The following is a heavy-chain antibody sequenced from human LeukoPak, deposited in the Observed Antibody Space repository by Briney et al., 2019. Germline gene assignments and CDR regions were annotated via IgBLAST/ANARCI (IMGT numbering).Heavy chain of an antibody. D-gene: IGHD3-22*01. CDR1: GFTVSSNY. Sequence: PGGSLRLSCAASGFTVSSNYMSRGRQAPGTELGWLSIIYSAGSTYYAESVKGRFTNSRDKSKNTLYLQMNSLRAEDTAVYYCARDYYDSSGYDYWGQGTLVTVSS. V-gene: IGHV3-53*01. J-gene: IGHJ4*02. CDR2: IYSAGST. CDR3: ARDYYDSSGYDY.